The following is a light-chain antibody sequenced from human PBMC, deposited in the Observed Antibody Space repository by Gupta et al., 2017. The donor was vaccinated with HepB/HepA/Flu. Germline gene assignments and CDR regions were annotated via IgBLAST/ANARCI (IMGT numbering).Light chain of an antibody. J-gene: IGKJ2*02. CDR2: KGS. Sequence: DVLMTQSLLSLPVTLGQPASISCSSSQCCVHSDGNTYLKWFQQRPGPSPRRLIYKGSSRDSGGPDRCSGSGSGTDFTLKISRVEAEDVGDYYRKQVKHFMCTFGQGTKVEIK. V-gene: IGKV2-30*02. CDR1: QCCVHSDGNTY. CDR3: KQVKHFMCT.